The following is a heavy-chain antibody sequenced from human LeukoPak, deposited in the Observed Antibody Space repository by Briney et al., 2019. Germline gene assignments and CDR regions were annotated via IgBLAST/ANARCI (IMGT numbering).Heavy chain of an antibody. D-gene: IGHD3-10*01. J-gene: IGHJ4*01. CDR2: ISSSSSYI. V-gene: IGHV3-21*01. CDR1: GFTFSDYA. Sequence: GGSLRLSCAASGFTFSDYAMSWVRQAPGKGLEWVSSISSSSSYIYYADSVKGRFTISRDNAKNSLYLQMNSLRAEDTAVYYCTGIGFGGFLYFDYGAKEPLVTVSS. CDR3: TGIGFGGFLYFDY.